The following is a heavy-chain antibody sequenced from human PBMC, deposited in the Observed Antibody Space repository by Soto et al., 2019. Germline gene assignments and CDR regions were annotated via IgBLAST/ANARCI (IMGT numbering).Heavy chain of an antibody. D-gene: IGHD5-12*01. CDR1: GFTFSSYG. J-gene: IGHJ4*02. V-gene: IGHV3-30*18. CDR3: AKDKDGYYFDY. CDR2: ISYDGSNK. Sequence: QVQLVESGGGVVQPGRSLRLSCAASGFTFSSYGMHWVRQAPGKGLEWVAVISYDGSNKYYADSVKGRFTISRDNSKNTLYLQMNSLRAEDTAVYYCAKDKDGYYFDYWGQGNLVTVAS.